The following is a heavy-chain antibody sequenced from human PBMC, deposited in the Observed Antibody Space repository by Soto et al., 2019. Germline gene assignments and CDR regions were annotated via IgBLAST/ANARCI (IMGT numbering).Heavy chain of an antibody. V-gene: IGHV3-23*01. CDR3: AKRFCTSTTCLSLDFYYYIGV. CDR1: GFTFSSYA. Sequence: EVQLLDSGGGLVQPGGSLRLSCAASGFTFSSYALSWVRQAPGKGLEWVSGISGSGDSTNYADSVKGRFTISRDNSENTVSLQMNSLRAEDTAVYYCAKRFCTSTTCLSLDFYYYIGVWGEGTTVTVSS. J-gene: IGHJ6*03. D-gene: IGHD2-2*01. CDR2: ISGSGDST.